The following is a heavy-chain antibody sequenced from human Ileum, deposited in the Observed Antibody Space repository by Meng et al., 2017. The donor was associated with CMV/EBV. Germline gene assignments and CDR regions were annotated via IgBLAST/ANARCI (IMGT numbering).Heavy chain of an antibody. D-gene: IGHD6-13*01. CDR2: IYYSGST. V-gene: IGHV4-39*07. CDR1: GGSISSGTYY. J-gene: IGHJ5*02. CDR3: AGDWGPYSSRGYFDP. Sequence: QVRLQESGPGLVTPSETLSLPCTVTGGSISSGTYYWAWIRQSSGKGLEWIGSIYYSGSTYDNPSLKSRVTMSVDTFKNQFSLKLTSVTAADTAVYYCAGDWGPYSSRGYFDPWGQGTLVTVSS.